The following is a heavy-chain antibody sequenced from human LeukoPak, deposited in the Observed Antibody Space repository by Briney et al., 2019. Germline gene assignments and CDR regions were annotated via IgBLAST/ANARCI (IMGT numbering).Heavy chain of an antibody. V-gene: IGHV3-74*01. J-gene: IGHJ6*02. D-gene: IGHD1-26*01. CDR3: ARVRSGSSAGNCGMDV. Sequence: GGSLRLSWAASGFTFSSYWMHWVRQAPGKGLVWVSRINSDGSSTSYADSVKGRFTISRDNAKNTLYLQMDSLRAEDTAVYYCARVRSGSSAGNCGMDVWGQGTTVTVSS. CDR1: GFTFSSYW. CDR2: INSDGSST.